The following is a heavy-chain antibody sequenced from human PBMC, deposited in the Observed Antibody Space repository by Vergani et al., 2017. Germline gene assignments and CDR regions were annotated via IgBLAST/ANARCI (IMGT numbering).Heavy chain of an antibody. CDR3: ARVSRPGYSSRSAFDI. J-gene: IGHJ3*02. V-gene: IGHV3-49*04. CDR2: IRSKAYGGTT. Sequence: EVQLLESGGGLVQPGGSLRLSCAASGFTFSSYAMSWVRQAPGKGLEWVGFIRSKAYGGTTEYAASVKGRFTSSRDDSKSIAYLQMNSLKTEDTAVYYCARVSRPGYSSRSAFDIWGQGTMVTVSS. D-gene: IGHD6-13*01. CDR1: GFTFSSYA.